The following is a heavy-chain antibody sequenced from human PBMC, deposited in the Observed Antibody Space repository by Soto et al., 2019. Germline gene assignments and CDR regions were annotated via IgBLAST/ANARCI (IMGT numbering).Heavy chain of an antibody. J-gene: IGHJ4*02. D-gene: IGHD2-15*01. Sequence: QVQLVQSGAEVKNPVSSVKVSCKASGGTFSSYTISWVRQAPGQGLEWMGRIIPILGIANYAQKFQGRVTITADKSTSTAYMELSSLRSEDTAVYYCARACSGGSCPTNYYFDYWGQGTLVTVSS. CDR1: GGTFSSYT. CDR2: IIPILGIA. V-gene: IGHV1-69*02. CDR3: ARACSGGSCPTNYYFDY.